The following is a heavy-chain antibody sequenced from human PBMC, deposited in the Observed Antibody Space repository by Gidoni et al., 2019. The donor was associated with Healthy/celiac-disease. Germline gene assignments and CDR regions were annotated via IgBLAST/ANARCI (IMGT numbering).Heavy chain of an antibody. D-gene: IGHD2-2*01. CDR1: GFTFSSYW. CDR3: ARDQYCSSTSCYPYYYYYMDV. V-gene: IGHV3-7*01. Sequence: EVQLVESGGGLVQPGGSLRLSCAASGFTFSSYWMSWVRQAPGKGLEWVANIKQDGSEKYYVDSVKGRFTISRDNAKNSLYLQMNSLRAEDTAVYYCARDQYCSSTSCYPYYYYYMDVWGKGTTVTVSS. J-gene: IGHJ6*03. CDR2: IKQDGSEK.